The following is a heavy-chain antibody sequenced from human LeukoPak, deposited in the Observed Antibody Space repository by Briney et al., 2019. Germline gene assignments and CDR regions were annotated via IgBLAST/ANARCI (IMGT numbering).Heavy chain of an antibody. CDR3: ARERGDYDILTGYPNDAFDI. CDR1: GFTFSSYS. CDR2: ISSTSNHI. Sequence: GGSLRLSCAGSGFTFSSYSMNWVRQAPGKGLEWVSSISSTSNHIYYADSLKGRFTVSRDNAKSSLYLQMNSLRAEDTAVYYCARERGDYDILTGYPNDAFDIWGQGTMVTVSS. J-gene: IGHJ3*02. V-gene: IGHV3-21*01. D-gene: IGHD3-9*01.